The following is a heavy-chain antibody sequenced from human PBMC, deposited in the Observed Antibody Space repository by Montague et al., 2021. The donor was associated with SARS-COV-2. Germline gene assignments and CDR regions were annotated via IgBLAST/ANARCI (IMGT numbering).Heavy chain of an antibody. CDR2: ISGSVFST. J-gene: IGHJ4*02. CDR1: GFTFSSYA. CDR3: ALRSGDY. V-gene: IGHV3-23*01. D-gene: IGHD3-3*01. Sequence: SLRLSCAASGFTFSSYAMSWVRQAPGKGLEWVSAISGSVFSTYYADSVKGRFTISRDNTKNTLYLQMNSLRAEDTAVYYCALRSGDYWGQGTLVTVSS.